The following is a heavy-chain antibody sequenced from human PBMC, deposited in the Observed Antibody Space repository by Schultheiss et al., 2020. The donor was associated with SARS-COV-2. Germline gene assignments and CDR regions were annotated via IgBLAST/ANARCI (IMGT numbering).Heavy chain of an antibody. CDR3: ARTPLYGDYDDY. D-gene: IGHD4-17*01. CDR2: ISDSGGSI. CDR1: AFTFSSYA. V-gene: IGHV3-23*01. J-gene: IGHJ4*02. Sequence: GGSLRLSCAASAFTFSSYAMSWVRQAPGKGLEWVSGISDSGGSIYYADSVKGRFTVSRDNSKSTLYLQMNSLRAEDTAVYYCARTPLYGDYDDYWGQGTLVTVSS.